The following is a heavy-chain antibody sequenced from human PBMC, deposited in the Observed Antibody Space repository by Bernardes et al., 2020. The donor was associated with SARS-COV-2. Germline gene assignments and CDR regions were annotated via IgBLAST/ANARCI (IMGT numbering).Heavy chain of an antibody. J-gene: IGHJ4*02. D-gene: IGHD3-22*01. V-gene: IGHV4-59*11. CDR1: RDSLSLHA. CDR3: ARMIIVPGEMDYFDF. Sequence: SETLSPTCIVSRDSLSLHAWSWIRQSSGKCLAWIGSLYYGLSASNTPSLTSRVTIFKDTSKNQFSLDVRSITAADTAIYYCARMIIVPGEMDYFDFWGPGILVTVSS. CDR2: LYYGLSA.